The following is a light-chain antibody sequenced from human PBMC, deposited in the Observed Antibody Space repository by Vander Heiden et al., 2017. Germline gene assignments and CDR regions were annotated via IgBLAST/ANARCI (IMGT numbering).Light chain of an antibody. CDR3: QQYNNYRT. J-gene: IGKJ1*01. Sequence: DVQMTQSPPTLPAAVGDRVSITCRASQSISSWLAWYQQKPRKAPKLLIYKASTLHSGVPSRFSGSGSGTEFTLTISSLQPDDFTTYYCQQYNNYRTLGQGTKVEIK. V-gene: IGKV1-5*03. CDR1: QSISSW. CDR2: KAS.